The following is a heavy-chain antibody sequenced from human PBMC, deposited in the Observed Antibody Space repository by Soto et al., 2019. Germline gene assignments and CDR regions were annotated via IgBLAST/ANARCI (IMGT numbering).Heavy chain of an antibody. CDR1: GFTFSSYS. J-gene: IGHJ6*03. D-gene: IGHD1-26*01. CDR3: ARSSRIGDYYYYYMDV. CDR2: FSSSSSTI. Sequence: GGSLRLSCAASGFTFSSYSMNWVRQAPGKGLEWVSYFSSSSSTIYYADSVKGRFPITRDNAKNALYLQMNSLRAEDTAVYYCARSSRIGDYYYYYMDVWGKGTTVTVSS. V-gene: IGHV3-48*01.